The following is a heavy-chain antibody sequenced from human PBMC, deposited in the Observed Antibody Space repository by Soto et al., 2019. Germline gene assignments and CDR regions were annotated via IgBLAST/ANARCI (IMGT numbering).Heavy chain of an antibody. CDR2: INWSSGSI. V-gene: IGHV3-9*01. J-gene: IGHJ2*01. D-gene: IGHD2-15*01. CDR1: GFTFDDYA. CDR3: AKVGGVTTALYWYFDL. Sequence: EVQLVESGGGLVQPGRSLRLSCAASGFTFDDYAMHWVRQPPGKGLEWVSGINWSSGSIGYADSVKGRFTISRDNAKNSLYLQMNSLRSEDTAPYYCAKVGGVTTALYWYFDLWGRGTLVTVS.